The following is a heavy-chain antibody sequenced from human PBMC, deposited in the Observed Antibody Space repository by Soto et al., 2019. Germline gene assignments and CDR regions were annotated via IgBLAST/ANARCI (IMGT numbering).Heavy chain of an antibody. CDR2: INDSGST. D-gene: IGHD3-9*01. V-gene: IGHV4-34*01. Sequence: QVQLQQWGAGLLKPSETLSLTCAVYGGSFSGYYWSWIRQPPGKGLEWIGEINDSGSTNYNPSLKRRVTISVDTSKNQFSLKLSSVTAADPAVYYCAREGRRYFDRGWFDPCGQGPLVTVSS. J-gene: IGHJ5*02. CDR1: GGSFSGYY. CDR3: AREGRRYFDRGWFDP.